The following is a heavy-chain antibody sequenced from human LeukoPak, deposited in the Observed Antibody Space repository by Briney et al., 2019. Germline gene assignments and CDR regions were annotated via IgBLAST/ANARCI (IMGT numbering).Heavy chain of an antibody. Sequence: QPGGSLRLSCTASGFTFSSYAMSWVRQAPGKGLEWVSAISGSGGSTYYADSVKGRFTISRDNSKNTLYLQMNSLRAEDTAVYYCATLGGVEMAIATAHGAFDIWGQGTMVTVSS. V-gene: IGHV3-23*01. J-gene: IGHJ3*02. D-gene: IGHD5-24*01. CDR3: ATLGGVEMAIATAHGAFDI. CDR2: ISGSGGST. CDR1: GFTFSSYA.